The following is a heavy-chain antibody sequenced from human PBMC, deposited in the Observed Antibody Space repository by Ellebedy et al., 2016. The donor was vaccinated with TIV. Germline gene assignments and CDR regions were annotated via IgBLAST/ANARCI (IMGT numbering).Heavy chain of an antibody. D-gene: IGHD1-26*01. V-gene: IGHV1-69*13. CDR3: ASYSGYSGSYGHYYFDY. CDR2: IIPIFGTA. CDR1: GGTFSSYT. Sequence: AASVKVSCKASGGTFSSYTISWVRQAPGQGLKWMGGIIPIFGTANYAQKFQGRVTITADESTSTAYMELSSLRSEDTAVYYCASYSGYSGSYGHYYFDYWGQGTLVTVSS. J-gene: IGHJ4*02.